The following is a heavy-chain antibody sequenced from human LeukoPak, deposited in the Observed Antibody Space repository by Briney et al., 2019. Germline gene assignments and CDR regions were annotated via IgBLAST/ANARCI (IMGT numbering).Heavy chain of an antibody. CDR2: ISGSGGST. V-gene: IGHV3-23*01. J-gene: IGHJ3*02. D-gene: IGHD6-19*01. CDR1: GFTFSSYA. Sequence: QTGGSLRLSCAASGFTFSSYAMGWVRQAPGKGLEWVSAISGSGGSTYYADSVKGRFTISRDNSKNTLYLQMNSLRAEDTAVYYCAKTEQWLDDAFDIWGQGTMVTVSS. CDR3: AKTEQWLDDAFDI.